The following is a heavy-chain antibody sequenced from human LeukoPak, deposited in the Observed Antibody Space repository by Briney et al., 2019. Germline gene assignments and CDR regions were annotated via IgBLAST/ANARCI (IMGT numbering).Heavy chain of an antibody. Sequence: GGSLRLSCAASGFTFSDYYMSWIRQAPGKGLEWVPYISSSGSTIYYADSVKGRLTISRDNAKNSLYLQMNSLRAEDTAVYYCARSYYYGSGSYDYYYGMDVWGQGTTVTVSS. V-gene: IGHV3-11*01. D-gene: IGHD3-10*01. CDR2: ISSSGSTI. J-gene: IGHJ6*02. CDR3: ARSYYYGSGSYDYYYGMDV. CDR1: GFTFSDYY.